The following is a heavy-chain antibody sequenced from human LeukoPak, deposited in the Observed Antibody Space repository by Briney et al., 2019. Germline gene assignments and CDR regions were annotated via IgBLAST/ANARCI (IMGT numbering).Heavy chain of an antibody. CDR1: GGSISSSSYC. J-gene: IGHJ4*02. D-gene: IGHD1-26*01. V-gene: IGHV4-39*01. CDR2: IYSSGST. Sequence: KPSETLSLTCTVSGGSISSSSYCWGWIRQPPGKGLEWIGSIYSSGSTYYNPSLKSRVTISVDTSKNQFSLKLSSVTAADTALFYCASSRVGATILHFDYWGQGTLVTVSS. CDR3: ASSRVGATILHFDY.